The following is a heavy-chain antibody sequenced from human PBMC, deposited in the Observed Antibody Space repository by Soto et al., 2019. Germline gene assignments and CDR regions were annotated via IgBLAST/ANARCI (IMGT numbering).Heavy chain of an antibody. Sequence: SETLSLTCAVSGGSISSGDHYWSWIRQSPGKGLEWIGYIYHSGNTYYNPSLKSRVSISVDTSKNQFSLHLSSVTAADTAVYFCARDQYYYESSGYGSSYGLDVWGQGTTVTVSS. V-gene: IGHV4-30-4*01. CDR2: IYHSGNT. J-gene: IGHJ6*02. D-gene: IGHD3-22*01. CDR3: ARDQYYYESSGYGSSYGLDV. CDR1: GGSISSGDHY.